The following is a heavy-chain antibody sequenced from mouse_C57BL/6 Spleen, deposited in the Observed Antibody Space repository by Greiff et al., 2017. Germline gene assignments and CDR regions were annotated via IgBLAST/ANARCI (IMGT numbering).Heavy chain of an antibody. Sequence: VQLQQSGAELARPGASVKLSCKASGYTFTSYGISWVKQRTGQGLEWIGENYPRSGNTYYNEKFKGKATLTADKSSSTAYMELRSLTSEDSAVYFCAREWTVPLYYFDDWGQGTTLTVSS. CDR2: NYPRSGNT. D-gene: IGHD1-1*01. J-gene: IGHJ2*01. CDR3: AREWTVPLYYFDD. CDR1: GYTFTSYG. V-gene: IGHV1-81*01.